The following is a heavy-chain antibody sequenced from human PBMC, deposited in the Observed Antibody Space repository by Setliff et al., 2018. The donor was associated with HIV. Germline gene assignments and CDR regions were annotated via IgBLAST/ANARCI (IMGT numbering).Heavy chain of an antibody. J-gene: IGHJ4*02. CDR3: ARLPDINSWPFDY. CDR1: GDSITGHY. CDR2: IFYTGST. D-gene: IGHD6-13*01. Sequence: PSETLSLTCTVSGDSITGHYWNWIRQPPGKGLEWIGYIFYTGSTNYNPSLKSRLTMSVDSSKNQFSLSLSSVTAADTAVYYCARLPDINSWPFDYWARGTLVTVSS. V-gene: IGHV4-59*11.